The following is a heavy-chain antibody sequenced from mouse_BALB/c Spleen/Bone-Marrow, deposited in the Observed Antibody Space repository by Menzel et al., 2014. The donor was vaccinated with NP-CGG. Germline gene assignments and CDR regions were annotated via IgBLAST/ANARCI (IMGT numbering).Heavy chain of an antibody. CDR2: INSGDSN. Sequence: EVQLVESGGGLVKPGGSLKLSCAASGFTFSSYAMSWVRQTPEKRLEWVASINSGDSNYYPDSVKGRFTISRDNAKNTLYLQMSSLKSEDTAMYYCSKDGGYDYSYYFDYWGQGTTLTVSS. CDR3: SKDGGYDYSYYFDY. D-gene: IGHD2-4*01. CDR1: GFTFSSYA. J-gene: IGHJ2*01. V-gene: IGHV5-6-5*01.